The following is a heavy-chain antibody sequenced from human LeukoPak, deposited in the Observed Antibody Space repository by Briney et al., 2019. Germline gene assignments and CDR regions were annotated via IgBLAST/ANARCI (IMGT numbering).Heavy chain of an antibody. V-gene: IGHV3-21*06. CDR1: GFTFSSYS. CDR3: ARTTTMIRGVIGSGMDV. D-gene: IGHD3-10*01. Sequence: KPGGSLRLSCAASGFTFSSYSMNWVRQAPGKGLEWVSSISTDSNYIYYADSVRGRFTISRDNAENSLYLRMNSLRAEDTAVYYCARTTTMIRGVIGSGMDVWGQGTTVTVSS. CDR2: ISTDSNYI. J-gene: IGHJ6*02.